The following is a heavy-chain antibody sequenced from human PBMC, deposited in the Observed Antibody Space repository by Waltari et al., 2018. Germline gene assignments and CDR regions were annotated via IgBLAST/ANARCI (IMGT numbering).Heavy chain of an antibody. V-gene: IGHV4-34*01. J-gene: IGHJ5*02. CDR3: AKDYLNWFDP. CDR1: GGYFSGYY. Sequence: QVQLQQWGAGLLKPSETLSLTCAVYGGYFSGYYWSGIRQPPGKGLEWMGEMNQSESNNYNPYIKSRVTMSEETSKNQFSLKLSSVTAADTAVYYCAKDYLNWFDPWGQGTLVTVSS. CDR2: MNQSESN. D-gene: IGHD1-26*01.